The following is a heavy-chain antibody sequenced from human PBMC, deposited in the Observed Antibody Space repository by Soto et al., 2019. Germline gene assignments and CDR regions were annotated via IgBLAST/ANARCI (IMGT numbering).Heavy chain of an antibody. J-gene: IGHJ4*02. CDR1: GFAFSSYA. D-gene: IGHD5-12*01. CDR2: IGGSGVST. V-gene: IGHV3-23*01. Sequence: GGSLRLSCAASGFAFSSYAMSWVRQAPGKGLEWVSAIGGSGVSTYYADSVKGRFTISRDNSKNTLYLQMNSLRAEDTAVYYCANLAEMATIGDFDYWGQGTLVTVSS. CDR3: ANLAEMATIGDFDY.